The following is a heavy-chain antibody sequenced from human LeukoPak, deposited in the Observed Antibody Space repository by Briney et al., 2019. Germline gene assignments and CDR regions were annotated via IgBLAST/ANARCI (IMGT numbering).Heavy chain of an antibody. J-gene: IGHJ6*02. CDR3: AREQLGIFGVVQALMDV. CDR1: GYTFTSYY. V-gene: IGHV1-46*01. CDR2: INPSGGST. Sequence: ASVKVSCKASGYTFTSYYMHWVRQAPGQGLEWMGIINPSGGSTSYAQKFQGRVTMTRDTSTSTVYMELSSLRSEDTAVYYCAREQLGIFGVVQALMDVWGQGTTVTVSS. D-gene: IGHD3-3*01.